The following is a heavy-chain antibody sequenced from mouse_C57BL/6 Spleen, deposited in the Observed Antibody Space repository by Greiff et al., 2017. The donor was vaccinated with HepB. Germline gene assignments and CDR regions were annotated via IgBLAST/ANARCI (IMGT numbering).Heavy chain of an antibody. CDR2: IDPSDSYT. J-gene: IGHJ1*03. CDR1: GYNFTSYW. D-gene: IGHD1-1*01. CDR3: ARGDTDFDG. Sequence: QVQLQQPGAELVKPGASVKLSCKASGYNFTSYWMQWVKQRPGQGLEWIGEIDPSDSYTNYNQKFKGKATLTVDTSSSTAYMQLSSLTSEDSAVYYCARGDTDFDGWGTGTTVTVPS. V-gene: IGHV1-50*01.